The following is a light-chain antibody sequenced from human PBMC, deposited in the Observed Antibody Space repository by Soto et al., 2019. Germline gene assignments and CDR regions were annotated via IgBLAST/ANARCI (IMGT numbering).Light chain of an antibody. CDR2: DAS. CDR1: QSISSW. J-gene: IGKJ1*01. CDR3: QQYNSYPAT. Sequence: IQMTQSPSTLSASVGDRVTITCRASQSISSWLVWYQQKPGKAPKLLIYDASSLESGVPSRFSGSGSGTEFTLTISSLQPDDFATYYCQQYNSYPATFGQGTKVEIK. V-gene: IGKV1-5*01.